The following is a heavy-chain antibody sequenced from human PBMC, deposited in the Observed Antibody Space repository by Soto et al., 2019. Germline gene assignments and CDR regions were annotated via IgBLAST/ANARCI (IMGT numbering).Heavy chain of an antibody. D-gene: IGHD3-16*02. V-gene: IGHV1-69*13. CDR1: GYIFKNYA. J-gene: IGHJ4*02. CDR2: IIPVFGTP. Sequence: ASVEVSCRSSGYIFKNYAVTWLRQAPGQGLEWMGGIIPVFGTPDYSQKFRGRVTITADESTSTVYMELRSLTSEDTAVYYCARHLYDYVWGSYRHWGQGTLVTVSS. CDR3: ARHLYDYVWGSYRH.